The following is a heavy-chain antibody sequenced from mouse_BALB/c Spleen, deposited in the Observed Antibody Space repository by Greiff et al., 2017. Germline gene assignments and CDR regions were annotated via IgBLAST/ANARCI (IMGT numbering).Heavy chain of an antibody. CDR3: ARTPHYYGVDY. D-gene: IGHD1-2*01. Sequence: VQLQQSGAELMKPGASVKISCKATGYTFSSYWIEWVKQRPGHGLEWIGEILPGSGSTNYNEKFKGKATFTADTSSNTAYMQLSSLTSEDSAVYYCARTPHYYGVDYWGQGTTLTVSS. J-gene: IGHJ2*01. CDR1: GYTFSSYW. V-gene: IGHV1-9*01. CDR2: ILPGSGST.